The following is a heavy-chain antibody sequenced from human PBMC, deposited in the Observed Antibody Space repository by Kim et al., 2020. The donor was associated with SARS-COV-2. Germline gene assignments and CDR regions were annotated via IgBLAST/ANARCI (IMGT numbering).Heavy chain of an antibody. J-gene: IGHJ4*02. CDR3: VKRLAAADNC. Sequence: GGSLRLSCAASGSTFSSSAMSWARQAPGKGLEWVSSISSSGGATFYADSVKGRFTISRDNSKNTVFLQMNSLRVDDTAVYYCVKRLAAADNCWGQGTLVTVSS. D-gene: IGHD6-13*01. V-gene: IGHV3-23*01. CDR2: ISSSGGAT. CDR1: GSTFSSSA.